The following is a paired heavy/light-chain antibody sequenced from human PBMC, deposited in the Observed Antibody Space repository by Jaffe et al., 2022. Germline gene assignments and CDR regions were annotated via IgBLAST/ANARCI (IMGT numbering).Light chain of an antibody. CDR1: QSFLYSSNNKNY. CDR2: WAS. CDR3: QQYYSTPLT. J-gene: IGKJ4*01. V-gene: IGKV4-1*01. Sequence: DIVMTQSPDSLAVSLGERATINCKSSQSFLYSSNNKNYLAWYQLKPGQPPRLLIYWASTRESGVPDRFSGSGSGTDFTLTISSLQAEDVAVYYCQQYYSTPLTFGGGTKVEIK.
Heavy chain of an antibody. CDR2: IYPGDSDT. V-gene: IGHV5-51*01. CDR3: ARHVGVAVAGIGHWYFDL. Sequence: EVQLVQSGAEVKKPGESLKISCKGSGYSFTSYWIGWVRQMPGKGLEWMGIIYPGDSDTRYSPSFQGQVTISADKSISTAYLQWTSLKASDTAMYYCARHVGVAVAGIGHWYFDLWGRGTLVTVSS. D-gene: IGHD6-19*01. J-gene: IGHJ2*01. CDR1: GYSFTSYW.